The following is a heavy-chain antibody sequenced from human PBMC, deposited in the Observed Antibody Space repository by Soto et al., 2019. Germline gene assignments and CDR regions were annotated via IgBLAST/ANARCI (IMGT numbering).Heavy chain of an antibody. CDR2: ISGYNGQT. CDR1: GYTFTTYG. Sequence: QVQLVQSGPEVKKPGASVKVSCKASGYTFTTYGISWVRQAPGQGLEWMGWISGYNGQTNYAQKFRGRVTITTDTSTSTAYMELRGLRSDDTDMYYCARDGRKELWVEGRNAMDAWGQGTTVTVSS. CDR3: ARDGRKELWVEGRNAMDA. V-gene: IGHV1-18*01. D-gene: IGHD5-18*01. J-gene: IGHJ6*02.